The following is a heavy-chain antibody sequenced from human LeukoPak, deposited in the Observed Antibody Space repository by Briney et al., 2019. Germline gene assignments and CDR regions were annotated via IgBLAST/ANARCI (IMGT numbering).Heavy chain of an antibody. CDR2: ISYDGSNK. V-gene: IGHV3-30-3*01. D-gene: IGHD6-13*01. CDR1: GFKFSSYW. J-gene: IGHJ4*02. Sequence: GGSLRLSCAVSGFKFSSYWMNWVRQAPGKGLEWVAVISYDGSNKHYADSVKGRFTISRDNSKNTLYLQMNSLRAEDTAVYYCAREGSSSWSFDYWGQGTLVTVSS. CDR3: AREGSSSWSFDY.